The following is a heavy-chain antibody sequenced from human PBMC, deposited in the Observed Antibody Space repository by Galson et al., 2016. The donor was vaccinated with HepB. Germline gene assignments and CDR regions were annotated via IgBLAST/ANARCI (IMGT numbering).Heavy chain of an antibody. V-gene: IGHV3-53*01. Sequence: SLRLSCAASGFIVSSHYMNWVRQIPGKGLEWVAIIYSGGATYYADSVKGRFTISRDNPKNTLYLQMNSLRVEDTAVYYCARDPGRIAAAGHLDSWGQGTLVTVSS. D-gene: IGHD6-13*01. CDR1: GFIVSSHY. CDR2: IYSGGAT. CDR3: ARDPGRIAAAGHLDS. J-gene: IGHJ5*01.